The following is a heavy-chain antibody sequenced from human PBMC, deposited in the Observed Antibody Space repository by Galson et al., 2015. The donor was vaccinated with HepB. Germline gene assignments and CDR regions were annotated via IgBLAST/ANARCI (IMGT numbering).Heavy chain of an antibody. V-gene: IGHV2-70*11. D-gene: IGHD5-24*01. CDR3: ARIGPPGGDGYTWTFDY. Sequence: ALVKPTQTLTLTCTFSGFSLSTSGMCVSWIRQPPGKALEWLARIDWDDDKYYSTSLKTRLTISKDTSKNQVVLTMTNMDPVDTATYYCARIGPPGGDGYTWTFDYWGQGTLVTVSS. J-gene: IGHJ4*02. CDR1: GFSLSTSGMC. CDR2: IDWDDDK.